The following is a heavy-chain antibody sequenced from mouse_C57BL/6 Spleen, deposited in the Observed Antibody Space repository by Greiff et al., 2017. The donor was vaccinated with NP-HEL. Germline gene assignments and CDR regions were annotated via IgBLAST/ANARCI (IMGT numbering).Heavy chain of an antibody. V-gene: IGHV1-9*01. CDR2: ILPGSGST. Sequence: QVQLQQSGAELMKPGASVKLSCKATGYTFTGYWIEWVKQRPGHGLEWIGEILPGSGSTNYNEKFKGKATFTADTSSNTAYMQLSSLTTEDSAIYYGARKARDYSNSEDAMDYWGQGTSVTVSS. CDR3: ARKARDYSNSEDAMDY. CDR1: GYTFTGYW. J-gene: IGHJ4*01. D-gene: IGHD2-5*01.